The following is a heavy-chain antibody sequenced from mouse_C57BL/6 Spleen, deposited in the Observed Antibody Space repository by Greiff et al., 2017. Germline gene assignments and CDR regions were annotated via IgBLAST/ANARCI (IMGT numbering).Heavy chain of an antibody. Sequence: VQLQQSGAELVRPGASVKLSCTASGFNIKDYYMHWVKQRPEQGLEWIGMIDPEDGDTEYAPKFQGKATMTADTTSNTAYLQLSSLTSEDTAGYYGTTTTGRYFDVWGTGTTVTVSS. CDR3: TTTTGRYFDV. CDR2: IDPEDGDT. J-gene: IGHJ1*03. CDR1: GFNIKDYY. V-gene: IGHV14-1*01. D-gene: IGHD1-1*01.